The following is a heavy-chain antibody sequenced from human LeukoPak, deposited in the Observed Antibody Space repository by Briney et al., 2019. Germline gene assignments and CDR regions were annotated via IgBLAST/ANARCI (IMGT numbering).Heavy chain of an antibody. J-gene: IGHJ4*02. Sequence: PSETLSLTCTVSGGSLSSSSYYWGWIRQPPGKGLEWIGSIYNSGSTYYNPSLKSRVTISVDTSKNQFSLKLSSVTAADTAVYYCAGSITMILAVRPLEGYYFDYWGQGTLVTVSS. CDR3: AGSITMILAVRPLEGYYFDY. D-gene: IGHD3-22*01. CDR1: GGSLSSSSYY. CDR2: IYNSGST. V-gene: IGHV4-39*07.